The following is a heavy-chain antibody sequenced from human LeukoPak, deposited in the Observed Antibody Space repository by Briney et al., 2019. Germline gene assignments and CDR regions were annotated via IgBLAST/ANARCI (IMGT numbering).Heavy chain of an antibody. V-gene: IGHV1-18*01. CDR1: GYTFTSYG. D-gene: IGHD6-19*01. J-gene: IGHJ5*02. CDR3: ARSAASAKWLSQSGFDP. CDR2: ISAYNGNT. Sequence: GASVKVSCKASGYTFTSYGISWVRQAPGQGLEWMGWISAYNGNTNYAQKLQGRVTMTTDTSTSTAYMELRSLRSDDTAVYYCARSAASAKWLSQSGFDPWGQGTLVTVSS.